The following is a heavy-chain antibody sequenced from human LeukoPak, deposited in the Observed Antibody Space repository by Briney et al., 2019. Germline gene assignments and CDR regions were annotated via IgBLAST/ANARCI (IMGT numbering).Heavy chain of an antibody. CDR3: ARSPRWLQLGVFDY. V-gene: IGHV1-2*02. CDR2: INPNSGGT. J-gene: IGHJ4*02. CDR1: GFIFTGYY. D-gene: IGHD5-12*01. Sequence: ASVKVSCKASGFIFTGYYMHWVRQAPGQGLEWMGWINPNSGGTKYAQKFQGGVTMTRDTSISTAYMELSRLRSDDTAVYYCARSPRWLQLGVFDYWGQGTLVTVSS.